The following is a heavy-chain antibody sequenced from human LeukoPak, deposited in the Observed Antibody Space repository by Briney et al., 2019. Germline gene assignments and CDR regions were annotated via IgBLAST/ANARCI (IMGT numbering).Heavy chain of an antibody. CDR3: AKDRGRYYDSSGYYWGYYFDS. CDR1: GFTFSSYA. Sequence: GGSLRLSCAASGFTFSSYAMSWVRQAPGKGLDWVSAISGSGGSTYYADSVKGRFTISRDNSKNTLYLQMNSLRAEDTAVYYCAKDRGRYYDSSGYYWGYYFDSWGQGILVTVST. J-gene: IGHJ4*02. CDR2: ISGSGGST. V-gene: IGHV3-23*01. D-gene: IGHD3-22*01.